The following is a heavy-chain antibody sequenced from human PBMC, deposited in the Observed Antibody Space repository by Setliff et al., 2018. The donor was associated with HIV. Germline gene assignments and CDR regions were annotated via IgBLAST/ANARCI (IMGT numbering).Heavy chain of an antibody. CDR3: ATHRVGQRPWLSDF. CDR2: ISGSGIST. J-gene: IGHJ4*02. D-gene: IGHD5-12*01. Sequence: PGGSLRLSCAASGFTFSSHAMTWVRQAPGQGLEWVSIISGSGISTYYADSVKGRFTISRDNSKNALYLQMNSLRAEDTAVYYCATHRVGQRPWLSDFWGQGTLVTVSS. CDR1: GFTFSSHA. V-gene: IGHV3-23*01.